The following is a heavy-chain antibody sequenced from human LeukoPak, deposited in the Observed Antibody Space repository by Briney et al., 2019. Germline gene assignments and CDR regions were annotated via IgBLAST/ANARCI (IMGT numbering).Heavy chain of an antibody. Sequence: PGGSLRLSCAASGFTFSSYGMHWVRQAPGKGLEWVAFIRYDGSNKYYADSVKGRFTISRDDSKNTLYLQMNSLRAEDTAVYYCARDLRGNIVVIVAADLSLDYWGQGTLVTVAS. CDR2: IRYDGSNK. V-gene: IGHV3-30*02. J-gene: IGHJ4*02. D-gene: IGHD2-15*01. CDR1: GFTFSSYG. CDR3: ARDLRGNIVVIVAADLSLDY.